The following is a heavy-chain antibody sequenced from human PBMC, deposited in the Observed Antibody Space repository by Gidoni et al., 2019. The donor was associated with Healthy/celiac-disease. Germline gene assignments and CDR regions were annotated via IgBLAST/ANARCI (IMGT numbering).Heavy chain of an antibody. Sequence: QVQLQQWGAGLVKPSETLSITCAGYGGSFSGSYWSWIRQPPGKGLEWIGELNHSGSNNYNPSLKSRVTISVDTSKNQFSLKLSSVTAADTAVYYCARVVHGSSYAFDLWGQGTMVTVSS. V-gene: IGHV4-34*01. D-gene: IGHD3-10*01. CDR1: GGSFSGSY. CDR3: ARVVHGSSYAFDL. CDR2: LNHSGSN. J-gene: IGHJ3*01.